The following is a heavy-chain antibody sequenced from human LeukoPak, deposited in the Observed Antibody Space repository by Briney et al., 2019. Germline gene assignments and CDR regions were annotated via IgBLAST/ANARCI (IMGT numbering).Heavy chain of an antibody. CDR3: TRVSIHGDSDY. V-gene: IGHV4-59*01. Sequence: SETLSLTCTVSGGSINDYYWSWLRQSPGKGLEWIGYIYYTGRTNYNPSVQSRVTISVDTSKNQFSLNLRSVTSADTAVYFCTRVSIHGDSDYWGQGTLVTVSS. J-gene: IGHJ4*02. CDR1: GGSINDYY. CDR2: IYYTGRT.